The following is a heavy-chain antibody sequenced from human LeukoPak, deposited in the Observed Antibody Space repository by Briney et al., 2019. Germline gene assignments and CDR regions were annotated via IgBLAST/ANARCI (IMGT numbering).Heavy chain of an antibody. CDR1: GGIFSSYA. V-gene: IGHV1-69*05. J-gene: IGHJ5*02. CDR3: ARVNSQLSSFWSGYQNWFDP. Sequence: ASVKVSCKASGGIFSSYAISWVRQAPGQGLEWMGGIIPIFGTANYAQKFQGRVTITTDESTSTAYMELSSLRSEDTAVYYCARVNSQLSSFWSGYQNWFDPWGQGTLVTVSS. D-gene: IGHD3-3*01. CDR2: IIPIFGTA.